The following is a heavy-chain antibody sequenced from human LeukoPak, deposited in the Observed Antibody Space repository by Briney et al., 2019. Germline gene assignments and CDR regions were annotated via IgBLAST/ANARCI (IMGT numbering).Heavy chain of an antibody. CDR1: GFTFSSYG. CDR3: AKDAGATKESKGSKAPGYYYYYIDV. D-gene: IGHD1-26*01. Sequence: GASLRLSCAASGFTFSSYGMSWVRQAPGKGLEWVSAISGSGGSTYYADSVKGRFTISRDNSKNTLYLQMNSLRAEDTAVYYCAKDAGATKESKGSKAPGYYYYYIDVWGKGTTVTISS. V-gene: IGHV3-23*01. J-gene: IGHJ6*03. CDR2: ISGSGGST.